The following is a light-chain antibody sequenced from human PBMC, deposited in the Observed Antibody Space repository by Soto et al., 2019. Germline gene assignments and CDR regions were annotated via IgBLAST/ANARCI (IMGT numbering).Light chain of an antibody. CDR1: STDVGGYNH. CDR2: EVT. J-gene: IGLJ2*01. CDR3: SSYAGSSVV. V-gene: IGLV2-8*01. Sequence: QSALTQPPSASGSPGQSVTISCTGTSTDVGGYNHVSWYQQHPGKAPKLLIFEVTKRPSGVPDRFSGSKSGNTASLTVSGLQAEDEADYYCSSYAGSSVVFGGGTQLTVL.